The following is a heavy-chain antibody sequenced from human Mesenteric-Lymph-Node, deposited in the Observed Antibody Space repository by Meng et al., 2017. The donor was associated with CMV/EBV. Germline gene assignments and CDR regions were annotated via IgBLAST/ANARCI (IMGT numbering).Heavy chain of an antibody. J-gene: IGHJ4*02. CDR1: GGTIFSSSYY. CDR2: IYYSGST. V-gene: IGHV4-39*07. CDR3: ARVRTGYVTPFDY. Sequence: GSLRLSCTVSGGTIFSSSYYWGWIRQPPGKGLEWIGSIYYSGSTYYNPSLKSRVTISTDTSNNQFSLTLTSVTAADTAVYYCARVRTGYVTPFDYWGQGTLVTVSS. D-gene: IGHD3/OR15-3a*01.